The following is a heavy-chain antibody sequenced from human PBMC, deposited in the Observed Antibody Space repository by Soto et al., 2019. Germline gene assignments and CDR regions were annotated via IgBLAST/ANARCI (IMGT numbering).Heavy chain of an antibody. CDR2: ITSGSDSST. J-gene: IGHJ4*02. CDR1: GFSVSYNF. CDR3: ARTPVVGAFDY. D-gene: IGHD4-4*01. Sequence: EVQLVESGGGLIQPGGSLRLSCAASGFSVSYNFMTWVRQAPGKGLEWVSVITSGSDSSTYYADSVKGRFVISRDVSKNTLLLQMNSLRAEDTAVYYCARTPVVGAFDYWGQGTLVTVSS. V-gene: IGHV3-53*01.